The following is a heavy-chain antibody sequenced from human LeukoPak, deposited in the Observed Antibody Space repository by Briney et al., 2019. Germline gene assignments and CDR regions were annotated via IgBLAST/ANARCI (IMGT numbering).Heavy chain of an antibody. CDR3: ARGDGYNFFDS. Sequence: PGGSLRLSSAASGFTVNRNYMSWVRQAPGKGLEWVSVIYIDGNTYYADSVRGRFTISRDNSKNTVYLQMNSLRAEDTAVYYCARGDGYNFFDSWGQGTLFSVSS. CDR2: IYIDGNT. D-gene: IGHD5-24*01. V-gene: IGHV3-66*01. CDR1: GFTVNRNY. J-gene: IGHJ4*02.